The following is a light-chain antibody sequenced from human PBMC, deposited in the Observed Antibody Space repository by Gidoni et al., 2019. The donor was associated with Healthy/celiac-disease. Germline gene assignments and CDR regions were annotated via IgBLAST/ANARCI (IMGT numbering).Light chain of an antibody. V-gene: IGKV1-33*01. CDR3: QQYDNIPPIT. CDR1: QNISNY. J-gene: IGKJ5*01. Sequence: DIPMTQSPSSLSASVGDRVTITCQASQNISNYLKWYQQKPGKAPKLLIYDASNLETGVPSRFSGSGSGTDFTFTISSLQPEDIATYYCQQYDNIPPITFGQGTRLEMK. CDR2: DAS.